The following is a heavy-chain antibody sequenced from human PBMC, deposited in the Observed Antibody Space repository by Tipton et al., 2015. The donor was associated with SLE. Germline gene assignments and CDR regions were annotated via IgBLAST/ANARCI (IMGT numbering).Heavy chain of an antibody. CDR2: ISGSGGST. V-gene: IGHV3-23*01. Sequence: SLRLSCAASGFTFSSYGMHWVRQAPGKGLEWVSAISGSGGSTYYADSVKGRFTISRDNSKNTLYLQMNSLRAEDTAVYYCAKDPRIQLWLPWGQGTLVTVSS. J-gene: IGHJ5*02. D-gene: IGHD5-18*01. CDR1: GFTFSSYG. CDR3: AKDPRIQLWLP.